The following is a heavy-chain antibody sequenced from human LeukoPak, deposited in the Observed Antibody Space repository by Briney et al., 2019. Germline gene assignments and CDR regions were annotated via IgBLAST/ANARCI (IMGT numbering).Heavy chain of an antibody. V-gene: IGHV4-39*01. CDR1: GGSISSGGYY. Sequence: SETLSLTCTVSGGSISSGGYYWGWIRQPPGKGLEWIGSIYYSGSTYYNPSLKSRVTISVDTSKNQFSLKLSSVTAADTAVYYCARHVTEYSSSWYPNWFDPWGQGTLVTVSS. J-gene: IGHJ5*02. CDR3: ARHVTEYSSSWYPNWFDP. CDR2: IYYSGST. D-gene: IGHD6-13*01.